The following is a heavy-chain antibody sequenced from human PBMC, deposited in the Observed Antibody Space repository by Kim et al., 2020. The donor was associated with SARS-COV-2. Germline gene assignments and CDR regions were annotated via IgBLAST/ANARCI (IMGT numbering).Heavy chain of an antibody. J-gene: IGHJ4*02. D-gene: IGHD3-9*01. Sequence: GGSLRLSCAASGFIFSSFSISWGRQAPGKGLEWVSIIGNSGDNIFYADSVKGRLTISRDKSKNTLYLQMNSVRAEDSAVYYWATPDWYRDTYWGQGTLVTVSS. V-gene: IGHV3-23*01. CDR3: ATPDWYRDTY. CDR1: GFIFSSFS. CDR2: IGNSGDNI.